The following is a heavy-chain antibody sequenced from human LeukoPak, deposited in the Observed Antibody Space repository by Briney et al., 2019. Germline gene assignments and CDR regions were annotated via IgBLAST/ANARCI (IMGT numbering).Heavy chain of an antibody. D-gene: IGHD3-10*01. Sequence: GESLKISCKGSGYSFTSYWIGWLHQIPEKGLEWMVIIYPGDSDTRYSPSFQGQVTISAGKSISTAYLHWSSLKASDTAMYYCARPYGSGSYYAFDIWGQGTMVTVSS. CDR1: GYSFTSYW. CDR2: IYPGDSDT. V-gene: IGHV5-51*07. CDR3: ARPYGSGSYYAFDI. J-gene: IGHJ3*02.